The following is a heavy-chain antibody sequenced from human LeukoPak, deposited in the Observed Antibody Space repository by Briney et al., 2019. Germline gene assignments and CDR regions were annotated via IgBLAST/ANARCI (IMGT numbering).Heavy chain of an antibody. V-gene: IGHV3-23*01. D-gene: IGHD6-19*01. CDR3: AKPISGGLAVTADWFDP. CDR2: INANSGTT. J-gene: IGHJ5*01. CDR1: GFTFSRYW. Sequence: GGSLRLSCAASGFTFSRYWMHWVRQAPGKGLVWVSTINANSGTTSYAASVRGRFTISRDNSKNTLYLQVNSLRADDTAVYYCAKPISGGLAVTADWFDPWGQGTLVVVSS.